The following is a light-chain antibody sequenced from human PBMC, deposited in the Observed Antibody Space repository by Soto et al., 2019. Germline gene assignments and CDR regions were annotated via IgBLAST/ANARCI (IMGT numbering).Light chain of an antibody. CDR2: RAS. J-gene: IGKJ1*01. V-gene: IGKV3-20*01. CDR3: QQYGSSPRT. Sequence: EIVLTQSPGTLSLSPGERATLSCRASQSVSNNYLAWYQQKPGQSPRLLIYRASTRATGVPARFSGSGSGTDFSLTISSLEPGDLAVYYCQQYGSSPRTFGQGTKVDIK. CDR1: QSVSNNY.